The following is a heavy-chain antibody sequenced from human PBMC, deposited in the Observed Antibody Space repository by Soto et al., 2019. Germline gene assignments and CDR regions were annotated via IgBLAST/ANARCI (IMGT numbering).Heavy chain of an antibody. CDR2: IIPILGIA. J-gene: IGHJ5*02. D-gene: IGHD6-19*01. CDR3: ARGGIGQWLDNWFGP. V-gene: IGHV1-69*02. CDR1: GGTFSSYT. Sequence: QVQLVQSGAEVKKPGSSVKVSCKASGGTFSSYTISWVRQAPGQGLEWMGRIIPILGIANYAQKFQGRVRIPADKRTSRAHVELSSLRSEDTAVYYCARGGIGQWLDNWFGPWGQGTLVTVSS.